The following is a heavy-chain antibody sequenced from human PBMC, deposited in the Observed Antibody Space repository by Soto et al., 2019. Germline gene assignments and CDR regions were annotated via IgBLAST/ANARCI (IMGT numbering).Heavy chain of an antibody. CDR3: ARESGGATATLDYYYFYMDV. D-gene: IGHD5-12*01. CDR2: INPNGGVT. J-gene: IGHJ6*03. V-gene: IGHV1-2*04. Sequence: QVQLVQSGAEVKKPGASVTVSCRSSGDTFNDYYIHWVRQAPGQGLKWMGWINPNGGVTKYAQKFQGWGTMTRDTSIRTVYMQLSRLRSDDTAVYYCARESGGATATLDYYYFYMDVWGTGTTVTVSS. CDR1: GDTFNDYY.